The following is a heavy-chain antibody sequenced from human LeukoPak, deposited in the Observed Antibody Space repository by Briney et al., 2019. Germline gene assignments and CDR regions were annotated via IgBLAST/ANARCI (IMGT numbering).Heavy chain of an antibody. J-gene: IGHJ4*02. Sequence: GGSLRLSCAASRLNVSSNYMRWVRQAPGKGLEWVSAIDSSGSTYYTASVKGRFTISRDNTKNTLYLQMNSLRAEDTAVYYCASRGLWYGEDYWGQGTLVTVSS. D-gene: IGHD3-10*01. CDR2: IDSSGST. V-gene: IGHV3-53*01. CDR1: RLNVSSNY. CDR3: ASRGLWYGEDY.